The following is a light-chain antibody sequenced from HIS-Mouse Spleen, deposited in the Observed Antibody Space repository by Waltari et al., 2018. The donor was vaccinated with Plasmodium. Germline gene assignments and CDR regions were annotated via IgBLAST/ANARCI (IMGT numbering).Light chain of an antibody. CDR2: YDD. J-gene: IGLJ2*01. CDR3: AAWDDSLNGPL. Sequence: QSVLTQPPSVSEAPRQRVTISCSGSSSNLGNNPVNWYQQLPGKAPKLLIYYDDLLPSGVSDRFSGSKSGTSASLAISGLQSEDEADYYCAAWDDSLNGPLFGGGTKLTVL. CDR1: SSNLGNNP. V-gene: IGLV1-36*01.